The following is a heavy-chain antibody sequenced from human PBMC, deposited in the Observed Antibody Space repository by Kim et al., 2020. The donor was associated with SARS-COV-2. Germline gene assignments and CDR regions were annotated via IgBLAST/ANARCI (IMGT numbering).Heavy chain of an antibody. CDR2: ISYDGNNK. CDR3: AKWGSGYAFDI. V-gene: IGHV3-30*18. Sequence: GGSLRLSCAASGFTFSSNGMHWVRQAPGKGLEWVAVISYDGNNKYYADSVKGRFTISRDNSKNTLYLQMNSLRAEDTAVYYCAKWGSGYAFDIWGQGTMV. CDR1: GFTFSSNG. J-gene: IGHJ3*02. D-gene: IGHD2-15*01.